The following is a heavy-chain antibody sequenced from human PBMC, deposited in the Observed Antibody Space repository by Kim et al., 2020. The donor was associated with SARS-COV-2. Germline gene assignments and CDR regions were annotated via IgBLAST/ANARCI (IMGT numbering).Heavy chain of an antibody. J-gene: IGHJ6*02. CDR2: INPNSGGT. V-gene: IGHV1-2*02. D-gene: IGHD2-15*01. CDR1: GYTFTGYY. Sequence: ASVKVSCKASGYTFTGYYMHWVRQAPGQGLEWMGWINPNSGGTNYAQKFQGRVTMTRDTSISTAYMELSRLRSDDTAVYYCARDQNCSGGSCYTYGMDVWGQGTTVTVSS. CDR3: ARDQNCSGGSCYTYGMDV.